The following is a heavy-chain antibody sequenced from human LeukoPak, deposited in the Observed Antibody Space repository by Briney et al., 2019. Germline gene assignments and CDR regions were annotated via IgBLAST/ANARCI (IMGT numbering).Heavy chain of an antibody. J-gene: IGHJ5*02. CDR2: ISAYNGNT. Sequence: GASVKVSCEASGYTFTSYGISWVRQAPGQGLEWMGRISAYNGNTNYAQKLQGRVTMTTDTSTSTAYMELRSLRSDDTAVYYCARDSSWRNVPGGWFDPWGQGTLVTVSS. CDR3: ARDSSWRNVPGGWFDP. V-gene: IGHV1-18*01. D-gene: IGHD6-13*01. CDR1: GYTFTSYG.